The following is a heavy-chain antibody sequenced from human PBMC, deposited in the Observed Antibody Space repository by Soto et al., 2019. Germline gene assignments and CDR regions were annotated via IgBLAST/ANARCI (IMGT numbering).Heavy chain of an antibody. V-gene: IGHV3-23*01. CDR3: AKGDWFDD. CDR1: GFTFSTHA. Sequence: VQVLGSGGGLVQPGGSLRLSCAASGFTFSTHAMSWGRQAPGKGLEWVSTIRPSVDTTNYVDSVKGRFTLTRDNSKNTLVLQMNSLRVEDTAVYYCAKGDWFDDWGQGTLVTVSS. D-gene: IGHD3-9*01. J-gene: IGHJ4*02. CDR2: IRPSVDTT.